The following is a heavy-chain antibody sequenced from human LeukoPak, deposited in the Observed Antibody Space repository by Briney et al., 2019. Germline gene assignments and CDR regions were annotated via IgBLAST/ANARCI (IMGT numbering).Heavy chain of an antibody. Sequence: SVKVSCKASGGTFSSYAISWVRQAPGQGLEWMGGIIPIFGTANYAQKSQGRVTITTDESTSTAYMELSSLRPEDTAVYYCARDCSSTSCYIGDYYYYMDVWGKGTTVTVSS. D-gene: IGHD2-2*02. CDR1: GGTFSSYA. CDR2: IIPIFGTA. CDR3: ARDCSSTSCYIGDYYYYMDV. V-gene: IGHV1-69*05. J-gene: IGHJ6*03.